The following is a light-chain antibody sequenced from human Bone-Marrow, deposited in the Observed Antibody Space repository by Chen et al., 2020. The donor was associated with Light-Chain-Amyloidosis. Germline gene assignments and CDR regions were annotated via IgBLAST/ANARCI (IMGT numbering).Light chain of an antibody. V-gene: IGLV2-14*03. J-gene: IGLJ2*01. CDR2: DVS. CDR1: SSDVGGYNY. CDR3: SSDTSSSVV. Sequence: QSALTQPASVSGSPGQSITISCTGTSSDVGGYNYVSWYQQHPGKAPKLMIYDVSNRPSGVSNRFSGSKSGNTASLTISGIQAEDEADYYCSSDTSSSVVFGGGTKLTVL.